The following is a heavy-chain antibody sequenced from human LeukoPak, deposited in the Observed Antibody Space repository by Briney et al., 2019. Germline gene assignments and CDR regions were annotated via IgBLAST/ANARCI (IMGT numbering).Heavy chain of an antibody. J-gene: IGHJ4*02. CDR1: GGTFSSYA. Sequence: ASVKVSCKASGGTFSSYAISWVRQAPGQGLEWMGGIIPIFGTANYAQKFQGRVTITTDESTSTAYMELSSLRSEDTAVYYCARVYYDYVWGSYPNLGYFDYWGQGTLVIVSS. CDR3: ARVYYDYVWGSYPNLGYFDY. D-gene: IGHD3-16*02. CDR2: IIPIFGTA. V-gene: IGHV1-69*05.